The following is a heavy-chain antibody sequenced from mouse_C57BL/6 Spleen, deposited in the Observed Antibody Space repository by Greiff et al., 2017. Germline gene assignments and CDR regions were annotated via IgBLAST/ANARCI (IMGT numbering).Heavy chain of an antibody. CDR2: IYPGSGST. Sequence: VQLQQPGAELVKPGASVKMSCKASGYTFTSYWITWVKQRPGQGLEWIGDIYPGSGSTNYNEKFKSKATLTGDTSSSTAYMQLSSLTSVDSAVYYCAREGDYYGSSYDFDYWGQGTTLTVSS. CDR3: AREGDYYGSSYDFDY. J-gene: IGHJ2*01. CDR1: GYTFTSYW. D-gene: IGHD1-1*01. V-gene: IGHV1-55*01.